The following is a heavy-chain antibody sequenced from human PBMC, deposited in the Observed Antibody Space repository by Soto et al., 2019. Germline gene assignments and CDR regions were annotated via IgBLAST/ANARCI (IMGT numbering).Heavy chain of an antibody. CDR1: GFTFSSYA. J-gene: IGHJ6*02. D-gene: IGHD3-3*01. Sequence: GGSLRLSCAASGFTFSSYAMSWVRQAPEKGLEWVSDISGSGDRTDYADSVKGRFSISRDNSKNTLYLQMNSLRAEDTALHYCAKAETLEGYYYGMDVWGQGTTVTVSS. CDR3: AKAETLEGYYYGMDV. CDR2: ISGSGDRT. V-gene: IGHV3-23*01.